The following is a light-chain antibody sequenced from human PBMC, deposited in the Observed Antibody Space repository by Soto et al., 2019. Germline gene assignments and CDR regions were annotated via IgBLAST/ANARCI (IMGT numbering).Light chain of an antibody. CDR3: TSWTTSTTMI. CDR1: RSDIGAYKL. Sequence: QSALTQPASVSGSPGQSITISCTGTRSDIGAYKLVSWYQQHPGEVPKLILYDVNVRSSGVSNRFSGSKSGNTASLTISGLQAEDEADYYCTSWTTSTTMIFGGGTKLTVL. J-gene: IGLJ2*01. V-gene: IGLV2-14*03. CDR2: DVN.